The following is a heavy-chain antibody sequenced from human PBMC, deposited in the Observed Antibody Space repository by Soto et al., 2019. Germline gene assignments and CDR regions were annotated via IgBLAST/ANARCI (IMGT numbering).Heavy chain of an antibody. Sequence: ATLSLTCAVSGGSISSSNWWSCVRQPPGKGLEWIGEIYHSGSTNYNPSLKSRVTISVDKSKNQFSLKLSSVTAADTAVYYCARGRQLVRWFDPWGQGTLVTVSS. CDR3: ARGRQLVRWFDP. CDR2: IYHSGST. CDR1: GGSISSSNW. J-gene: IGHJ5*02. D-gene: IGHD6-13*01. V-gene: IGHV4-4*02.